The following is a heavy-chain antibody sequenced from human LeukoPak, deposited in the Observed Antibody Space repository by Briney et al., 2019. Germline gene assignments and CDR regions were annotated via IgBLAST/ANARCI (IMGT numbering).Heavy chain of an antibody. V-gene: IGHV3-21*01. Sequence: AGGSLRLSCAASGSTFSYYTMSWVRQAPGKGLEWVSSISSTGSSIYYADSVKGRFTISRDNAKNSLYLQMSSLRVEDTAVYYCARDDVAWNDVHWFDPWGQGTLVTVSS. CDR3: ARDDVAWNDVHWFDP. CDR2: ISSTGSSI. J-gene: IGHJ5*02. D-gene: IGHD1-1*01. CDR1: GSTFSYYT.